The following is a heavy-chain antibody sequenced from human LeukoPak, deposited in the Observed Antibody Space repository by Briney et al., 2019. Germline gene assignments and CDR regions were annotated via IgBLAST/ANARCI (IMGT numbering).Heavy chain of an antibody. CDR3: ARDRAPPYGDSDY. J-gene: IGHJ4*02. D-gene: IGHD4-17*01. CDR1: GFIFGSYA. Sequence: PGGSLRLSCAASGFIFGSYAMSWVRQAPGKGLEWVSIISSSGGSTYYADSVKGRFTISRDNSKNIVYLQMNSLTAEDTAVYYCARDRAPPYGDSDYWGQGTLVTVSS. CDR2: ISSSGGST. V-gene: IGHV3-23*01.